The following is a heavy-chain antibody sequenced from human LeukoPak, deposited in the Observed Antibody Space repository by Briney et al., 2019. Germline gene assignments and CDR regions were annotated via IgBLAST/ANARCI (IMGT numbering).Heavy chain of an antibody. D-gene: IGHD6-6*01. Sequence: SETLSLTCAVYGGSFSGYYWSWIRQPPGKGLEWIGEINHSGSANYSPSLKSRVTISVDTSKNQFSLKLSSVTAADTAVYYCARARSSSSPFDYWGQGTLVTVSS. CDR1: GGSFSGYY. CDR3: ARARSSSSPFDY. CDR2: INHSGSA. V-gene: IGHV4-34*01. J-gene: IGHJ4*02.